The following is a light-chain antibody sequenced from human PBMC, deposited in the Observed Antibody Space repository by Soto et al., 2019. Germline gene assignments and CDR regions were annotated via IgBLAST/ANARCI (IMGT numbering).Light chain of an antibody. CDR3: QQSYRTPL. V-gene: IGKV1-39*01. Sequence: DIPMTQSPSSLSASVGDRVTITCRASQSISSYLNWYQQKPGKAPKLLIYAASSLQSGVPSRFSGSGSGTDFTLTISSLQPEDFATYYCQQSYRTPLFGPGTKVDIK. J-gene: IGKJ3*01. CDR1: QSISSY. CDR2: AAS.